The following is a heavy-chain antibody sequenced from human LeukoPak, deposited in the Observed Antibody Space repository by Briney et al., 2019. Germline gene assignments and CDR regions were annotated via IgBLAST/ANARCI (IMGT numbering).Heavy chain of an antibody. Sequence: SVKVSCKASGFTFTSSAMQWVRQARGQRLEWIGWIVVGSGNTNYAQKFQERVTITRDMSTSTAYMELSSLRSEDTAVYYCARDGPYYDFWSGYSGAFDIWGQGTMVTVSS. CDR3: ARDGPYYDFWSGYSGAFDI. CDR2: IVVGSGNT. D-gene: IGHD3-3*01. CDR1: GFTFTSSA. J-gene: IGHJ3*02. V-gene: IGHV1-58*02.